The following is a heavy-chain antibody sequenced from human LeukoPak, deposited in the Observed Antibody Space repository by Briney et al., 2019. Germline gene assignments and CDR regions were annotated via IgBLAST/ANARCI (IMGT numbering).Heavy chain of an antibody. V-gene: IGHV4-39*01. Sequence: SETLSLTCTVSSGSISTSNYYWGWVRQPPGKALEWIGNIFYSGSTYYSPSLKSRVTISVDTSKNQFSLKLSSVTAADTAVYYCARALRSSSWKYNWFDPWGQGTLVTVSS. D-gene: IGHD6-13*01. J-gene: IGHJ5*02. CDR1: SGSISTSNYY. CDR3: ARALRSSSWKYNWFDP. CDR2: IFYSGST.